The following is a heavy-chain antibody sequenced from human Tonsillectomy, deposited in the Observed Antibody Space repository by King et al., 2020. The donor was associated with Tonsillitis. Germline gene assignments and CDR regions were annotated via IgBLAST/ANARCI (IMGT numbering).Heavy chain of an antibody. V-gene: IGHV3-30*04. CDR3: AREGGVMSVALDAFDI. Sequence: VQLVESGGGVVQPGRSLRLSCAASGFTFSSSAMHWVRQAPGKGLEWVAFISYDGSNKYYADSVKGRFTISRDNSKNTLYLQMNSLRAEDTAVYYCAREGGVMSVALDAFDIWGQGTMVTVSS. CDR1: GFTFSSSA. D-gene: IGHD3-16*01. CDR2: ISYDGSNK. J-gene: IGHJ3*02.